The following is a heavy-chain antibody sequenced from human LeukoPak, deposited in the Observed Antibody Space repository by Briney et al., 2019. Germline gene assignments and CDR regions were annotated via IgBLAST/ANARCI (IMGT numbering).Heavy chain of an antibody. CDR2: INTDGSTT. V-gene: IGHV3-74*01. J-gene: IGHJ4*02. CDR1: GFTFSSHW. CDR3: ARGRNGPFDY. Sequence: GGSLRLSCAASGFTFSSHWMHWVRQAPGKGLVWVSRINTDGSTTTYADSVKGRFTISRDNAKNTLYLQMDSLRAEDTAVYYCARGRNGPFDYWGQGTLVTVSS. D-gene: IGHD4-11*01.